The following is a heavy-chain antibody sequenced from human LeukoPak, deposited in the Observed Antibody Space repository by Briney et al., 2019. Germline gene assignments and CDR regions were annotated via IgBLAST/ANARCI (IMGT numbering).Heavy chain of an antibody. Sequence: GGSLRLSCAASGFTFTTYTMHWVRQAPGKGLEWVALISFDGSNEYYADSVKGRFTISRDNSKNTLYLQMDSLRAEDTAVYYCAKDGVDTAMAYQTNYYYYYYMDVWGKGTTVTVSS. D-gene: IGHD5-18*01. CDR3: AKDGVDTAMAYQTNYYYYYYMDV. J-gene: IGHJ6*03. V-gene: IGHV3-30-3*01. CDR2: ISFDGSNE. CDR1: GFTFTTYT.